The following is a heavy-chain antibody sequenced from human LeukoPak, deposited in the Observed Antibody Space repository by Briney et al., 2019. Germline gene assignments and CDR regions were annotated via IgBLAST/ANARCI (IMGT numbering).Heavy chain of an antibody. J-gene: IGHJ4*02. CDR3: AVVDSTSGSPSDY. CDR2: ISPYNGNR. CDR1: GYIFNTYG. Sequence: GASVKVSCKVSGYIFNTYGISWVRQAPGQGLEWMGWISPYNGNRNYGQKVQRRVTMTTDTSTSTVYMELRSLRSDDTAVYYCAVVDSTSGSPSDYWGQGTLVTVSS. D-gene: IGHD3-10*01. V-gene: IGHV1-18*01.